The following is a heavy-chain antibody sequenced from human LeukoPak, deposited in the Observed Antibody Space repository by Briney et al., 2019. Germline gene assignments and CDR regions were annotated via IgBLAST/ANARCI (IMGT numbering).Heavy chain of an antibody. Sequence: SETLSLTCTVSGGSISSSTYNWGWIRQPPGKGLEWIGSIYNSGTTFYNPSLKSRATISIDTSKNPFSLKLSSVAAADTAIYYCASQPYYESSGYYFYWGQGTLVTVSS. CDR2: IYNSGTT. CDR1: GGSISSSTYN. D-gene: IGHD3-22*01. V-gene: IGHV4-39*01. CDR3: ASQPYYESSGYYFY. J-gene: IGHJ4*02.